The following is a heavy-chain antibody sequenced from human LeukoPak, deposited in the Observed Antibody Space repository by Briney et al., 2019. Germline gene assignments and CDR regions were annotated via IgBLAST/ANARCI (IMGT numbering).Heavy chain of an antibody. CDR3: ARAPESGSYYYYYVWTS. CDR2: INAGNGNT. Sequence: GASVKVSCKASGYTLISYAMHWVRQAPGQRLEWMGWINAGNGNTKYSQKFQGRVTITRDTSASTAYMELSSLRSEDTAVYYCARAPESGSYYYYYVWTSGAKGPRSPSP. D-gene: IGHD1-26*01. CDR1: GYTLISYA. J-gene: IGHJ6*02. V-gene: IGHV1-3*01.